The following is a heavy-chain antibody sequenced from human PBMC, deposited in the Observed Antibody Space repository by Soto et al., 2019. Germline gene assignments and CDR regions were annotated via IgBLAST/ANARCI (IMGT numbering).Heavy chain of an antibody. CDR2: IYYSGST. D-gene: IGHD6-13*01. J-gene: IGHJ3*02. Sequence: NPSETLSLTCTVSGGSISSGGYYWSWIRQHPGKGLEWIGYIYYSGSTYYNPFLKSRVTISVDTSKNLFSLKLSSVTAADTAVYYCARDWPYSSSWYAEHAFDIWGQGTMVTVSS. CDR3: ARDWPYSSSWYAEHAFDI. CDR1: GGSISSGGYY. V-gene: IGHV4-31*03.